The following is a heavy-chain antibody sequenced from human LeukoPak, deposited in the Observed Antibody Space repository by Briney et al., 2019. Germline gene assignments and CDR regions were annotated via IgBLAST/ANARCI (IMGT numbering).Heavy chain of an antibody. D-gene: IGHD6-13*01. CDR1: GFTFSSYG. CDR3: AKVRTPYSSSWYGCDY. Sequence: GGSLRLSCAASGFTFSSYGMHWVRQAPGKGLEWVAVISYDGSNKYYADSVKGRFTISRDNSKNTLYLQMNSLRAEDTAVYYCAKVRTPYSSSWYGCDYWGQGTLVTASS. V-gene: IGHV3-30*18. J-gene: IGHJ4*02. CDR2: ISYDGSNK.